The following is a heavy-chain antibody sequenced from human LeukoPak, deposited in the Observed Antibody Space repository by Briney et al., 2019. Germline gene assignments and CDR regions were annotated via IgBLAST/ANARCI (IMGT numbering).Heavy chain of an antibody. V-gene: IGHV3-74*01. D-gene: IGHD3-22*01. CDR3: ARERREGDDSSGYYYYFDY. J-gene: IGHJ4*02. Sequence: GGSLRLSCAASGFTFSSYWMHWVRQAPGKGLVWVSRINSDGSSTSYADSVKGRFTISRDNAKNSLYLQMNSLRAEDTAVYYCARERREGDDSSGYYYYFDYWGQGTLVTVSS. CDR2: INSDGSST. CDR1: GFTFSSYW.